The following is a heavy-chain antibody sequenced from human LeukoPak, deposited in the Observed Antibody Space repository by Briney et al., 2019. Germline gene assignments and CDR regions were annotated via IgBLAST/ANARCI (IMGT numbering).Heavy chain of an antibody. D-gene: IGHD2-15*01. Sequence: AGGSLRLSCAASGFTFSHYWMSWLRQAPGKGLEWVANIKHDGSDNNYVYPVKGRFTITRDNAKNSLYLQMNSLRVEDTAVYYCARDTSDGNFDYWGQGTLVTVSS. CDR1: GFTFSHYW. CDR2: IKHDGSDN. CDR3: ARDTSDGNFDY. J-gene: IGHJ4*02. V-gene: IGHV3-7*01.